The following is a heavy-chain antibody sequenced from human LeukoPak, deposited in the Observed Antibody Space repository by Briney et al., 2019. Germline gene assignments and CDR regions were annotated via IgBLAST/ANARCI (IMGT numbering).Heavy chain of an antibody. CDR1: GFTFSSYS. D-gene: IGHD1-7*01. J-gene: IGHJ4*02. CDR3: ARDVAGRELLDY. V-gene: IGHV3-21*01. CDR2: ISSGSDYI. Sequence: PGGSLRLPCAASGFTFSSYSMNRVRQAPGKGLEWVSSISSGSDYIYYADSVKGRFTISRDNAKNSMYLQMNSLRAEDTAVYYCARDVAGRELLDYWGQGTLVTVSS.